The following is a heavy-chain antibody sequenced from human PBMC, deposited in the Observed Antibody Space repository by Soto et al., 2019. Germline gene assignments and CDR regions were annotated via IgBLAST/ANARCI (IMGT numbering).Heavy chain of an antibody. CDR3: AGEGISVYRDAPWGFDY. J-gene: IGHJ4*02. D-gene: IGHD2-15*01. CDR2: ISYDGSNK. CDR1: GFTFSSYA. V-gene: IGHV3-30-3*01. Sequence: QVQLVESGGGVVQPGRSLRLSCAASGFTFSSYAMHWVRQAPGKGLEWVAVISYDGSNKYYADSVKGQFTISRDNSKNTLYLQMNSLRAEDTAVYYCAGEGISVYRDAPWGFDYWGQGTLVTVSS.